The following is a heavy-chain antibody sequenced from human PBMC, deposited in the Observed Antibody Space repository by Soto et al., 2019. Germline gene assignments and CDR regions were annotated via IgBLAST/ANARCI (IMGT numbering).Heavy chain of an antibody. D-gene: IGHD1-1*01. CDR3: ARALGYTSGHLPIDY. CDR2: TNHRGST. Sequence: QVQLQQWGAGLLKPSETLSLTCAVYVGSFSGYYWSWIRQPPGKGLEWIGETNHRGSTNYNPSLKSRVPISVDTSKNQFSLNLSSVTAADTAVYYCARALGYTSGHLPIDYWGQGTLVTVSS. J-gene: IGHJ4*02. V-gene: IGHV4-34*01. CDR1: VGSFSGYY.